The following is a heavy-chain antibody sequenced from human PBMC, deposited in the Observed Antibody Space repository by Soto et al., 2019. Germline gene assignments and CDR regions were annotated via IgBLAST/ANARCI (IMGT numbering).Heavy chain of an antibody. CDR3: ARGVYGSGIDY. CDR1: GGSFSGYY. J-gene: IGHJ4*02. V-gene: IGHV4-34*01. CDR2: INHSGNT. Sequence: QVQLQQWGAGLLKPSETLSLTCAVYGGSFSGYYWSWIRQPPGKGLEWIGEINHSGNTNYNPSLKSRVTISVDTSKNQFSLKLSSVTAADTAVYYCARGVYGSGIDYWGQGTLVTVSS. D-gene: IGHD3-10*01.